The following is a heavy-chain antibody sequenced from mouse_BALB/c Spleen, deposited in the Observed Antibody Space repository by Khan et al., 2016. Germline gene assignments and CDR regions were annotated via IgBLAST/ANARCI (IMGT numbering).Heavy chain of an antibody. CDR3: VRDGEGDY. CDR1: GYAFSSYW. V-gene: IGHV1-80*01. J-gene: IGHJ2*03. CDR2: IYPGDGDT. Sequence: QVQLKESGAELVRPGSSVKISCKASGYAFSSYWMNWVKQRPGQGLEWIGQIYPGDGDTNYNGKFKGKATLTVDKSSSTAYMQLSRLTAEDAAVDFCVRDGEGDYWGQGTSLTVSS.